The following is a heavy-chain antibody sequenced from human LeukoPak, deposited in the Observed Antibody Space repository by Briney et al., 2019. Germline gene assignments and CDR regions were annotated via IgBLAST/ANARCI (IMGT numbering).Heavy chain of an antibody. Sequence: ASVKVSCKASGYTFTNYGISWVRQSPGQALEWMAWISAYNGDTRYAQKFQGRVILTTETATTTAYLELRNIRFDDTAVYYSARDACVSCGGDCCHDPWGQGTLVTVSS. J-gene: IGHJ5*02. V-gene: IGHV1-18*01. CDR1: GYTFTNYG. D-gene: IGHD2-21*02. CDR2: ISAYNGDT. CDR3: ARDACVSCGGDCCHDP.